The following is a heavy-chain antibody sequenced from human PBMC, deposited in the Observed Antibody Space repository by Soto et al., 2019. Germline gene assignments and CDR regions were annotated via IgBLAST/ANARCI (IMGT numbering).Heavy chain of an antibody. CDR2: ISWNSGSI. J-gene: IGHJ6*02. CDR1: GFTLDDYA. Sequence: GGSLRLSCAASGFTLDDYAMHWVRQAPGKGLEWVSGISWNSGSIGYADSVKGRFTISRDNAKNSLYLQMSSLRAEDTALYYCAKVLGRCSSTSCYHYYYYGMDVWGQGTTVTVSS. V-gene: IGHV3-9*01. CDR3: AKVLGRCSSTSCYHYYYYGMDV. D-gene: IGHD2-2*01.